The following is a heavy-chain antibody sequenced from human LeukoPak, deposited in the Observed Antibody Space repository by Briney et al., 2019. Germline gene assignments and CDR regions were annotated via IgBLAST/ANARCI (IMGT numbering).Heavy chain of an antibody. D-gene: IGHD6-19*01. CDR2: ISAYNGNT. J-gene: IGHJ4*02. CDR1: GYTFTSYG. CDR3: ARYPEGYSSGWYGDY. Sequence: ASVKVSCKASGYTFTSYGISWVRQAPGQGLEWMGWISAYNGNTNYAQKLQGRVTMTTDTSTSTAYMELRSLRSDDTAMYYCARYPEGYSSGWYGDYWGQGTLVTVSS. V-gene: IGHV1-18*01.